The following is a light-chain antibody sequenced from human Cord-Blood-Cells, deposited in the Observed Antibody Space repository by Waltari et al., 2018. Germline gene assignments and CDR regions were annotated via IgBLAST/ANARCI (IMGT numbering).Light chain of an antibody. CDR1: SSDVGSYNL. Sequence: QSALTQPASVSGSPGQSITISCTGTSSDVGSYNLVSWYQQHPGKAPKLMIYEGSKRPSGVSNRFSGSKSGNTASLTISRPQAEDEADYYCCSYAGSSIWVFGGGTKLTVL. V-gene: IGLV2-23*01. CDR2: EGS. CDR3: CSYAGSSIWV. J-gene: IGLJ3*02.